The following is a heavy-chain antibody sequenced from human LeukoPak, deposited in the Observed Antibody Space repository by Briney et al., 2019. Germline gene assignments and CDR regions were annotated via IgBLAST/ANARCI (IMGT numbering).Heavy chain of an antibody. Sequence: GGSLRLSCAASGFIFNNNAIHWVRQAPGKGPEWVAVISFDGRDKHHADSVKGRFTISRDNSKNTLYLQMSSLRVEDTAMYYCARDLRKSADYYFDYWGQGTLVTVSS. CDR3: ARDLRKSADYYFDY. CDR2: ISFDGRDK. J-gene: IGHJ4*02. V-gene: IGHV3-30*04. CDR1: GFIFNNNA. D-gene: IGHD3/OR15-3a*01.